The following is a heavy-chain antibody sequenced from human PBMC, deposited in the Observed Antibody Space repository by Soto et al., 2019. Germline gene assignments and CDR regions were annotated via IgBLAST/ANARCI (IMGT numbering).Heavy chain of an antibody. Sequence: GGSLRLSCAASGFTFSDYYMSWIRQAPGKGLEWVSYISDSGSTIYYPDSVKGRFTISRDNAKNSLFLQMNSLRAEDTAVYYCARDPRQQLHNSYYYYYYMDVWGKGTTVTVSS. D-gene: IGHD6-13*01. J-gene: IGHJ6*03. CDR2: ISDSGSTI. CDR1: GFTFSDYY. CDR3: ARDPRQQLHNSYYYYYYMDV. V-gene: IGHV3-11*01.